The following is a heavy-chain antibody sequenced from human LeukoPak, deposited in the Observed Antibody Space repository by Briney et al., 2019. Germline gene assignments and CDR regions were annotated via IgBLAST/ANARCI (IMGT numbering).Heavy chain of an antibody. CDR2: IYYTGST. V-gene: IGHV4-61*08. D-gene: IGHD1-26*01. Sequence: SETLSLTCTVSGGSISRSDYYWGWIRQPPGKGLEWIGYIYYTGSTNYNPSLKSRVTISVDTSKNQFSLKLSSVTAADTAVYYCARVPIVGATTGFDYWGQGTLVTVSS. CDR1: GGSISRSDYY. CDR3: ARVPIVGATTGFDY. J-gene: IGHJ4*02.